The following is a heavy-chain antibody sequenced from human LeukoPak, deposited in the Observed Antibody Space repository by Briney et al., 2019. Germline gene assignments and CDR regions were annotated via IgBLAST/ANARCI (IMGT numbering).Heavy chain of an antibody. Sequence: GESLKISCKGSGYSFTSYWIGWVRQMPGKGLEWMGIIYPGDSDTRYSPSFQGQVTISADKSISTAYLQWSSLKASDTAMYYCARRAGDYYDSSGYRTHHFDYWGQGTLVTVSS. D-gene: IGHD3-22*01. CDR1: GYSFTSYW. CDR3: ARRAGDYYDSSGYRTHHFDY. CDR2: IYPGDSDT. V-gene: IGHV5-51*01. J-gene: IGHJ4*02.